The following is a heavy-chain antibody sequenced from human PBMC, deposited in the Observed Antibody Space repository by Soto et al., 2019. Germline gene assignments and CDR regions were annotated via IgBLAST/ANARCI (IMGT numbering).Heavy chain of an antibody. J-gene: IGHJ4*02. CDR1: GFSLTTSGVG. D-gene: IGHD3-3*01. CDR2: IYWDDDK. V-gene: IGHV2-5*02. CDR3: AHRVLRTVFGLVTTTAIYFDF. Sequence: QITLNESGPTQVKPRQTLTLTCTFSGFSLTTSGVGVGWIRQSPGKALEWLALIYWDDDKRYSLSLKSRLTITKDTSKNQVVLTMADLDPADTATYYCAHRVLRTVFGLVTTTAIYFDFWGQGTPVAVSS.